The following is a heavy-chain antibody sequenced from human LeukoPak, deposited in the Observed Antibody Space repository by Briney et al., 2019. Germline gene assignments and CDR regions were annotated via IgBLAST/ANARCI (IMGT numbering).Heavy chain of an antibody. D-gene: IGHD1-20*01. V-gene: IGHV3-21*01. CDR2: ISSSSSYI. CDR3: ARGGGLNNWNLRIAFDI. CDR1: GFTFSSYS. Sequence: GGSLRLSCAASGFTFSSYSMNWVRQAPGKGLEWVSSISSSSSYIYYADSVKGRFTISRDNAKNSLYLQMNSLRAEDTAVYYCARGGGLNNWNLRIAFDIWGQGTMVTVSS. J-gene: IGHJ3*02.